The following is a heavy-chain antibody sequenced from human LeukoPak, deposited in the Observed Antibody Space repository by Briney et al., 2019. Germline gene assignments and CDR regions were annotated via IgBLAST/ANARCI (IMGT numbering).Heavy chain of an antibody. CDR3: ARDQTEQQLGDIDY. D-gene: IGHD6-13*01. CDR2: INPNSGGT. CDR1: GYTFTGYY. V-gene: IGHV1-2*02. J-gene: IGHJ4*02. Sequence: GASVKVSCKASGYTFTGYYMHWVRQAPGQGLEWMGWINPNSGGTNYAQKFQGRVTMTRDTSISTAYMELSRPRSDDTAVYYCARDQTEQQLGDIDYWGQGTLVTVSS.